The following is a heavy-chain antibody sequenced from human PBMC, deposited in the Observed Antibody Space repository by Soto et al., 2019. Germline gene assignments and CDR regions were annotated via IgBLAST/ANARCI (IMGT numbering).Heavy chain of an antibody. CDR1: GFTFSSNS. Sequence: GGSLRLSCAASGFTFSSNSMHWVRQAPGKGLEWVSSISSSSDYIYYADSVKGRVTISRDNAKNSLYLQMNSLRAEDTAVYYFAGPWGSYRFYLNYWGQGTLVTVSS. CDR3: AGPWGSYRFYLNY. V-gene: IGHV3-21*01. D-gene: IGHD3-16*02. J-gene: IGHJ4*02. CDR2: ISSSSDYI.